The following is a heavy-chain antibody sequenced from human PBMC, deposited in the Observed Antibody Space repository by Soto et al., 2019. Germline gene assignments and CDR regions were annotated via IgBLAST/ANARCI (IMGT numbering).Heavy chain of an antibody. CDR3: STLIYDTSNFYDLDY. Sequence: GGSVRLSCAASGLTFSGSAMHWVRQASGKGLEWVGRSRSRANNYATTYAASVKGRFTISRDESKNTTYLQMNSLKTEDTAVYYCSTLIYDTSNFYDLDYWGRGTLVTVSS. CDR1: GLTFSGSA. V-gene: IGHV3-73*01. D-gene: IGHD3-22*01. CDR2: SRSRANNYAT. J-gene: IGHJ4*02.